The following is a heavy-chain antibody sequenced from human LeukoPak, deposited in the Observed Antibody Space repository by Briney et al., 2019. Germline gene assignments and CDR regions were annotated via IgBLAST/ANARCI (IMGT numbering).Heavy chain of an antibody. J-gene: IGHJ3*02. D-gene: IGHD2-15*01. V-gene: IGHV3-23*01. CDR3: AKVPGWSRAFDI. CDR1: GFTFSTYW. CDR2: ISGSGGST. Sequence: GGSLRLSCAVSGFTFSTYWMSWVRQAPGRGLEWVSAISGSGGSTYYADSVKGRFTISRDNSKNTLYLQMNSLRAEDTAVYYCAKVPGWSRAFDIWGQGTMVTVSS.